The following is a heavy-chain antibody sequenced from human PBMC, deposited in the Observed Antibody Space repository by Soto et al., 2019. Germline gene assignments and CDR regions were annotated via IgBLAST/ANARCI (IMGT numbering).Heavy chain of an antibody. CDR3: ARDHGY. J-gene: IGHJ4*02. CDR1: GFTFSSYA. V-gene: IGHV3-30-3*01. CDR2: ISYDGSNK. Sequence: QVQLVESGGGVVQPGGSLRLSCAASGFTFSSYAMHWVRQAPGKGLEWVAVISYDGSNKYYADSVKGRFTISRDNSKNTLYLQMNSLRAEDTAVYYCARDHGYWGQGTLVTVSS.